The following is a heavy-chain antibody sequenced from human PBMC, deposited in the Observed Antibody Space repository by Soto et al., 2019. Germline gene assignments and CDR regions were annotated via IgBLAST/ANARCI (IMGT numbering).Heavy chain of an antibody. J-gene: IGHJ6*02. CDR2: IIPIFGTA. Sequence: ASVKVSCKASGGTFSSDSFSWVRQAPGQGLEWMGGIIPIFGTANYAQKFQGRVTITADESTSTAYMELSSLRSEDTAVYYCASQGIVLVPAPDSYYYHGMDVWGQGTTVTVSS. CDR3: ASQGIVLVPAPDSYYYHGMDV. D-gene: IGHD2-2*01. V-gene: IGHV1-69*13. CDR1: GGTFSSDS.